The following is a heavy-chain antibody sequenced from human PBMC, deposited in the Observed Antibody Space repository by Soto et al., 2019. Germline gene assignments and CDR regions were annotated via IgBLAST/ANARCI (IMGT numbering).Heavy chain of an antibody. Sequence: SVKVSCKASGGTFSSYTISWVRQAPGQGLEWMGRIIPILGIANYAQKFQGRVTITADKSTSTAYMELSSLRSEDTAVYYCARDLGYCSSTSCSRTRASWGQGTLVTVSS. CDR2: IIPILGIA. J-gene: IGHJ5*02. CDR1: GGTFSSYT. V-gene: IGHV1-69*04. D-gene: IGHD2-2*01. CDR3: ARDLGYCSSTSCSRTRAS.